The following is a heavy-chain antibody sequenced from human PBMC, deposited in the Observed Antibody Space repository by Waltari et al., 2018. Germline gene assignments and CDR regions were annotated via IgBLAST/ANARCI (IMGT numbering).Heavy chain of an antibody. V-gene: IGHV3-74*01. CDR1: GFTFSDYW. CDR3: ARAGSYRFDY. Sequence: EVELVESGGGLVQPGGSLRLSCEGSGFTFSDYWVHWVRQGPGKGLEWVARINMDGSTRNYAASVRGRFTISRDNARNTLYLQMNSLRVEDTAVYYCARAGSYRFDYWGQGTLVTVSS. CDR2: INMDGSTR. J-gene: IGHJ4*02. D-gene: IGHD1-26*01.